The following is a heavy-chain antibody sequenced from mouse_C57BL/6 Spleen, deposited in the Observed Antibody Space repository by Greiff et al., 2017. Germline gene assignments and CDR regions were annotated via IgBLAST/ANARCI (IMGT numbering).Heavy chain of an antibody. D-gene: IGHD4-1*01. CDR2: IDPSDSYT. CDR3: ARLGGDLAWFAY. V-gene: IGHV1-50*01. J-gene: IGHJ3*01. CDR1: GYTFTSYW. Sequence: QVQLQQPGAELVKPGASVKLSCKASGYTFTSYWMQWVKQRPGQGLEWIGEIDPSDSYTNYNQKFKGKSTLTVDKSSSTAYMQLSSLTSEDSAVYYCARLGGDLAWFAYWGQGTLVTVSA.